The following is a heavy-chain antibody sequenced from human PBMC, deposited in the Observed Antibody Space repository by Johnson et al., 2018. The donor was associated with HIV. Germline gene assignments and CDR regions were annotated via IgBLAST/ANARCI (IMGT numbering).Heavy chain of an antibody. V-gene: IGHV3-20*04. CDR1: GFTFSDYY. CDR3: ARVLNARPQWALDI. J-gene: IGHJ3*02. Sequence: VQLVESGGGVVQPGRSLRLSCAASGFTFSDYYMSWIRQAPGKGLEWVSGINWNGGSTGYADSVKGRFTISRDNARNFLYLQMNSVRAEDTALYFCARVLNARPQWALDIWGQGTMVTVSS. D-gene: IGHD5-24*01. CDR2: INWNGGST.